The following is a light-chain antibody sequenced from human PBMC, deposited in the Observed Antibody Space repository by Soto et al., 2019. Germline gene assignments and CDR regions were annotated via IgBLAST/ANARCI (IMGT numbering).Light chain of an antibody. V-gene: IGKV1-39*01. CDR2: AAS. CDR1: QSINST. CDR3: QQCYSSPCT. Sequence: DIQMTQSPSSLSASAGDRVTITCRTSQSINSTLTWYQQKPGQAPNLLIYAASRMHTEMPATFSGRGSGTEFTLTISSVQPEDFATYYCQQCYSSPCTFGHGTKVDIK. J-gene: IGKJ1*01.